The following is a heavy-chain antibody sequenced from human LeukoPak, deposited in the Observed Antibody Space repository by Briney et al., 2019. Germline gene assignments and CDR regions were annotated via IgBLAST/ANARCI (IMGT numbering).Heavy chain of an antibody. CDR1: GGSISSGGYS. CDR2: IYHSGST. J-gene: IGHJ4*02. V-gene: IGHV4-30-2*01. CDR3: ARGGYYDSSGSSFDY. D-gene: IGHD3-22*01. Sequence: PSETLSLTCAVSGGSISSGGYSWSWIRQPPGKGLEWIVYIYHSGSTYYNPSLKSRVTISVDRSKNQFSLKLSSVTAADTAVYYCARGGYYDSSGSSFDYWGQGTLSPSPQ.